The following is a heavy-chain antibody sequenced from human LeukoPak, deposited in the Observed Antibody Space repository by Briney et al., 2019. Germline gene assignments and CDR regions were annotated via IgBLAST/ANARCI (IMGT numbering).Heavy chain of an antibody. CDR2: ISANGRST. CDR3: AKVAGSSGYYPDF. J-gene: IGHJ4*02. V-gene: IGHV3-23*01. CDR1: GFTFTSYA. D-gene: IGHD3-22*01. Sequence: PGGSLRLSCVASGFTFTSYAMSWVRQAPGTGLEWISAISANGRSTYHADYVKGRFTISRDISKNTLYLQMNSLRAEDTAVYYCAKVAGSSGYYPDFWGQGTLVTVSS.